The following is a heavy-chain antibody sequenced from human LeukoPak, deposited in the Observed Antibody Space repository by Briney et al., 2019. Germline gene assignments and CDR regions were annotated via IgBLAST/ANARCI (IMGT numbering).Heavy chain of an antibody. CDR1: GFTFDDYA. V-gene: IGHV3-9*01. CDR2: ISWNSGSI. J-gene: IGHJ3*02. CDR3: AKERGYSYGYNAFDI. D-gene: IGHD5-18*01. Sequence: GGSLRLSCAASGFTFDDYAMHWVRQAPGKGLEWVSGISWNSGSIGYADSVKGRFTISRDNAKNSLYLQMNSLRAEDTALYYCAKERGYSYGYNAFDIWGQGTMVTVSS.